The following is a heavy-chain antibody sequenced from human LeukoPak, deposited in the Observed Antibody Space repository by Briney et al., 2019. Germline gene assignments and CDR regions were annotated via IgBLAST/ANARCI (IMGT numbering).Heavy chain of an antibody. Sequence: GGSLRLSCAASGFTFDDYAMHWVRQAPGKGLEWVSGISWNSGSIGYADSVKGRFTISRDNAKNSLYLQMNSLRAEDTALYYCAKDTRITIFYGMDVWGQGTTVTVSS. CDR2: ISWNSGSI. CDR3: AKDTRITIFYGMDV. V-gene: IGHV3-9*01. CDR1: GFTFDDYA. J-gene: IGHJ6*02. D-gene: IGHD3-9*01.